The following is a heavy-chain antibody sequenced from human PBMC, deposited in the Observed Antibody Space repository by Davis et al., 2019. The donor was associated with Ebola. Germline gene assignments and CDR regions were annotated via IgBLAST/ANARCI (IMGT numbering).Heavy chain of an antibody. D-gene: IGHD6-19*01. CDR1: GFTFSSYA. CDR2: LSSDGSNK. Sequence: GGSLRLSCAASGFTFSSYAMHWVRQAPGTGLEWVAVLSSDGSNKYYADSVKGRFTISRDNSKNTLYLQMNSLRAEDTAVYYCARLQGGAVAGGAWAFDIWGQGTMVTVSS. J-gene: IGHJ3*02. V-gene: IGHV3-30-3*01. CDR3: ARLQGGAVAGGAWAFDI.